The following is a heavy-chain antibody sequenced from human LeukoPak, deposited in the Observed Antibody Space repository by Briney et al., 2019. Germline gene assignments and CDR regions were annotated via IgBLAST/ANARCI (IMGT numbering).Heavy chain of an antibody. CDR2: INTNTGNP. Sequence: ASVKVSCKASGYTFTSYAMNWVRQAPGQGLEWMGWINTNTGNPTYAQGFTGRFVFSLDTSVSTAYLQISSLKAEDTAVYYCARARYYYDSSGYLSSWFDPWGQGTLVTVSS. D-gene: IGHD3-22*01. V-gene: IGHV7-4-1*02. J-gene: IGHJ5*02. CDR1: GYTFTSYA. CDR3: ARARYYYDSSGYLSSWFDP.